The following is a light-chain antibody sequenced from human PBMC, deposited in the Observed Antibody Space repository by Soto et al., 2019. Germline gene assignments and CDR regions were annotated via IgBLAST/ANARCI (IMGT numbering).Light chain of an antibody. CDR3: QTWGTGIHYV. Sequence: QSALTQSPSASASLGASVKLTCTLSSGHSSYAIAWHQQQPEKGPRYLMKLNSDGSHSKGDGIPDRFSGSSSGAERYLTISSLQSDDEADYYCQTWGTGIHYVFGTGTKLTVL. CDR1: SGHSSYA. CDR2: LNSDGSH. J-gene: IGLJ1*01. V-gene: IGLV4-69*01.